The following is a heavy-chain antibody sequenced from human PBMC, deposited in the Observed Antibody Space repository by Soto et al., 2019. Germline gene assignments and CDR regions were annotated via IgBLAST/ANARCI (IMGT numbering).Heavy chain of an antibody. CDR1: EYSFTSYW. D-gene: IGHD5-18*01. CDR2: IDPSDSYT. V-gene: IGHV5-10-1*01. Sequence: PGESLKICCNGSEYSFTSYWISWVRQMPGKGLEWMGRIDPSDSYTNYSPSFQGHVTISADKSISTAYLQWSSLKASDTAMYYCARQRRRIQLWPGDYWGQGTLVTVSS. J-gene: IGHJ4*02. CDR3: ARQRRRIQLWPGDY.